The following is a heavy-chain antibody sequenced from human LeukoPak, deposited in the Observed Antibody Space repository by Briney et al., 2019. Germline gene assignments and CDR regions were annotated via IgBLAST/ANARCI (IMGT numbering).Heavy chain of an antibody. CDR1: GFTFNDYT. J-gene: IGHJ4*02. D-gene: IGHD3-3*01. CDR3: ARDSGWGGYYMPLGPDY. CDR2: ISWDGGYI. V-gene: IGHV3-43*01. Sequence: SGGSLRLSCAASGFTFNDYTMYWVRQAPGKGLEWVSLISWDGGYIYYADSVKGRFTISRDNAKNSLYLQMNSLRAEDTAVYYCARDSGWGGYYMPLGPDYWGQGTLVTVSS.